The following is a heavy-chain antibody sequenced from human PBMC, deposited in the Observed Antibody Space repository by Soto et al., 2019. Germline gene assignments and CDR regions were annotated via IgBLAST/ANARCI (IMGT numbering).Heavy chain of an antibody. Sequence: ASVKVSFKASGYPFTSYYVHWVRQAPGQGLEWMRFINPSSGRTMYAQKFQGRVTMTRDRSTSTVYLEVSSLRSEDTAVYYCAREMYITRGSPFDYWGQRTLVTGSS. D-gene: IGHD3-16*01. CDR1: GYPFTSYY. CDR3: AREMYITRGSPFDY. V-gene: IGHV1-46*01. J-gene: IGHJ4*02. CDR2: INPSSGRT.